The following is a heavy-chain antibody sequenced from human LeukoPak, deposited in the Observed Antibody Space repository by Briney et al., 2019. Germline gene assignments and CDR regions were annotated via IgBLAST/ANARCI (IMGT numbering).Heavy chain of an antibody. J-gene: IGHJ4*02. V-gene: IGHV1-18*01. Sequence: ASVKVSCKASGYTFTSYGISWVRQAPGQGLEWMGWISAYNGNTNYAQKLQGRVTMTTDTSTSTAYMELRSLRSDDTAVYYCAKESGVGYYDSSGYYPWDYWGQGTLVTVSS. D-gene: IGHD3-22*01. CDR2: ISAYNGNT. CDR3: AKESGVGYYDSSGYYPWDY. CDR1: GYTFTSYG.